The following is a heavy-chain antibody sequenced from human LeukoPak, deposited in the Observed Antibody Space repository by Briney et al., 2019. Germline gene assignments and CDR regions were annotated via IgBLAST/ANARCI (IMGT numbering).Heavy chain of an antibody. D-gene: IGHD3-22*01. V-gene: IGHV4-59*08. CDR3: ATLQSSGYDYSDY. CDR2: IYYSGST. Sequence: SETLSLTCTVSGGSISSYYWSWIRQPPGKGLEWIGYIYYSGSTDYNPSLKSRATMSVDTSKNQFSLKLSSVTAADTAVYYCATLQSSGYDYSDYWGQGILVTVSS. CDR1: GGSISSYY. J-gene: IGHJ4*02.